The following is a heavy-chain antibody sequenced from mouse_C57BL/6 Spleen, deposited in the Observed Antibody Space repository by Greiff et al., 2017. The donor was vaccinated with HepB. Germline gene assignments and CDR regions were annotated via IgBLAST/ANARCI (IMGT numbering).Heavy chain of an antibody. CDR3: ARGGLYYYGSSYAMDY. Sequence: VQLQQSGAELVKPGASVKMSCKASGYTFTSYWITWVKQRPGQGLEWIGDIYPGSGSTNYNEKFKSKATLTVDTSSSTAYMQLSSLTSADSAVYYCARGGLYYYGSSYAMDYWGQGTSVTVSS. CDR1: GYTFTSYW. J-gene: IGHJ4*01. D-gene: IGHD1-1*01. CDR2: IYPGSGST. V-gene: IGHV1-55*01.